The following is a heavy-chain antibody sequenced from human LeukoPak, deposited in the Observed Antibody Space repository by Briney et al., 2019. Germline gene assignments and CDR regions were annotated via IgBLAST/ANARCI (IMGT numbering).Heavy chain of an antibody. Sequence: SETLSLTCTVSGDSISSSSSYWGWIRQPPGEGLEWIGSIYYSGSTYYNTSLKSRVTMSVDTSKNQFSLKLASVTAADTAVYYCARREGLWGQGTLVTVSS. D-gene: IGHD1-26*01. J-gene: IGHJ4*02. CDR2: IYYSGST. CDR1: GDSISSSSSY. CDR3: ARREGL. V-gene: IGHV4-39*07.